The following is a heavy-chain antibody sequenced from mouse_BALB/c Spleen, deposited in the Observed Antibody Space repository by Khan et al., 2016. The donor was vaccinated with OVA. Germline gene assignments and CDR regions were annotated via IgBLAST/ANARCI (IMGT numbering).Heavy chain of an antibody. CDR1: GYSFTGYY. CDR3: AFDGYYSAWVAY. J-gene: IGHJ3*01. CDR2: LNPNNGGT. V-gene: IGHV1-26*01. D-gene: IGHD2-3*01. Sequence: VQLKQSGPDLVKPGASVKISCKASGYSFTGYYMHWVQQSHGQSLEWIGRLNPNNGGTSYHPKFKGKAILTVDTSSSPAYLDLRRLTSEDSAFYDGAFDGYYSAWVAYWGQGTLVTVSA.